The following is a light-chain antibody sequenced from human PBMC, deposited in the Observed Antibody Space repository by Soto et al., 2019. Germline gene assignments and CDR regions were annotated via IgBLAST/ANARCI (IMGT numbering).Light chain of an antibody. CDR1: SSDVGGYNY. CDR3: CSYATSHTWL. J-gene: IGLJ7*01. V-gene: IGLV2-14*01. CDR2: EVT. Sequence: QSALTQPASVSGSPGQSITISCTGTSSDVGGYNYVSWYQQHPGKAPKLMIYEVTNRPSGVSNRFSASKSGTTASLTISGLQTEDEADYYCCSYATSHTWLFGGGTQLTVL.